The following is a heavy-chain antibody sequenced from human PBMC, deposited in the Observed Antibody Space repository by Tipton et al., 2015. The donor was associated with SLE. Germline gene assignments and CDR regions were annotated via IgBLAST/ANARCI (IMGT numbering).Heavy chain of an antibody. D-gene: IGHD3-10*01. Sequence: QSGPEVKKPGASVKVSCKASGYTFTSYDINWVRQATGQGLEWMGWMNPNSGNTGYAQKFQGRVTMTRNTSISTAYMELSSLRSEDAAVYYCARGYYGSGSSDYWGQGTLVTVSS. CDR1: GYTFTSYD. CDR3: ARGYYGSGSSDY. J-gene: IGHJ4*02. CDR2: MNPNSGNT. V-gene: IGHV1-8*01.